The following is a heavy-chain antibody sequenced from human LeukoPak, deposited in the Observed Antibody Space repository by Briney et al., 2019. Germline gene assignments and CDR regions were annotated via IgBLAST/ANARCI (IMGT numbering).Heavy chain of an antibody. CDR2: ISSSSSYI. V-gene: IGHV3-21*01. CDR3: ARDLAPYYYDSSGYYSGPFDY. J-gene: IGHJ4*02. Sequence: KSGGSLRLSCAASGFTFSSYSMNWVRQAPEKGLEWVSSISSSSSYIYYADSVKGRFTISRDNAKNSLYLQMNSLRAEDTAVYYCARDLAPYYYDSSGYYSGPFDYWGQGTLVTVSS. CDR1: GFTFSSYS. D-gene: IGHD3-22*01.